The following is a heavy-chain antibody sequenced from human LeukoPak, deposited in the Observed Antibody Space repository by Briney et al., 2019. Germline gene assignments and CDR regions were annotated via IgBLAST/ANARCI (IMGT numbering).Heavy chain of an antibody. CDR3: ARHRTYYDILTGSARFDP. CDR1: GGSISRYY. V-gene: IGHV4-34*01. CDR2: INHSGST. Sequence: SETLSLTCTVSGGSISRYYWSWIRQPPGKGLEWIGEINHSGSTNYNPSLKSRVTISVDTSKNQFSLKLSSVTAADTAVYYCARHRTYYDILTGSARFDPWGQGTLVTVSS. D-gene: IGHD3-9*01. J-gene: IGHJ5*02.